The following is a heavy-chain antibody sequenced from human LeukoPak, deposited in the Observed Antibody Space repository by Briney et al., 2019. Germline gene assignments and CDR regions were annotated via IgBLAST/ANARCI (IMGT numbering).Heavy chain of an antibody. J-gene: IGHJ4*02. D-gene: IGHD3-10*01. CDR1: GYTFTSYG. V-gene: IGHV1-18*01. CDR3: ATFNPPYYYGSGSYFYFDY. Sequence: GASVKVSCKASGYTFTSYGISWVRQAPGQGLEWMGWISAYNGNTNYAQKLQGRVTMTTDTSTSTAYMELRSLRSDDTAVYYCATFNPPYYYGSGSYFYFDYWGQGTLVTVSS. CDR2: ISAYNGNT.